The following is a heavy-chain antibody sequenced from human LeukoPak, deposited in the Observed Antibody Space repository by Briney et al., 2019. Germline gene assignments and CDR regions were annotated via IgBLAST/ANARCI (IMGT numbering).Heavy chain of an antibody. CDR2: IKQDGSEK. CDR1: GFTFSSYW. Sequence: GGSLRLSCAASGFTFSSYWMSWVRQAPGKGLEWVANIKQDGSEKYYVDSVKGRFTISRDNAKNSLYLQMNSLRSEDTAVYYCARDKITMVRGYYYYYYMDVWGKGTTVTISS. D-gene: IGHD3-10*01. J-gene: IGHJ6*03. CDR3: ARDKITMVRGYYYYYYMDV. V-gene: IGHV3-7*03.